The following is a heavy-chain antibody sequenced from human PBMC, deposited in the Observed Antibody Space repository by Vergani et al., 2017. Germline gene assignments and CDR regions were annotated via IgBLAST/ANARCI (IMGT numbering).Heavy chain of an antibody. J-gene: IGHJ6*03. D-gene: IGHD2-2*02. CDR2: IWYDGRNK. V-gene: IGHV3-33*01. CDR3: ASITLGYCSSTSCYTRGGGFDYMDV. Sequence: QVHLVESGGGVVQPGRSLRLSCAASGFTFGSFGMHWVRQAPGKGLEWVAVIWYDGRNKQYADSVKGRFTVSRDNSQSTLYLQMNSLRAEDTAMYYCASITLGYCSSTSCYTRGGGFDYMDVWGKXP. CDR1: GFTFGSFG.